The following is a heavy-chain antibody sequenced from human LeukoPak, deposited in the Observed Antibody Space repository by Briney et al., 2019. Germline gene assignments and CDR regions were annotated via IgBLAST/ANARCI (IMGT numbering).Heavy chain of an antibody. CDR2: ISGSGGST. CDR1: GFTFSSYA. J-gene: IGHJ5*02. D-gene: IGHD3-10*01. V-gene: IGHV3-23*01. Sequence: PGGSLRLSCAASGFTFSSYAMSWVRQAPGKGLEWVSAISGSGGSTYYADSVKGRFTISRDNSKNTLYLQMNSLRAEDTAVYYCAKSGLGYGSGSPWINWFDPWGQGTLVTVSS. CDR3: AKSGLGYGSGSPWINWFDP.